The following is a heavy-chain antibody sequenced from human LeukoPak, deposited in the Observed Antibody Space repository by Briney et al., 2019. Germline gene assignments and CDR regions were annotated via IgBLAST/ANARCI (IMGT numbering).Heavy chain of an antibody. CDR2: ISGSGSST. V-gene: IGHV3-23*01. CDR3: AKDQQRYCGGGSSLNSFDY. CDR1: GFTFSSYA. J-gene: IGHJ4*02. D-gene: IGHD2-15*01. Sequence: AGGSLRLSCAASGFTFSSYAMSWVRQAPGKGLEWVSAISGSGSSTYYADSVKGRFTISRDNSKNTLYLQMNSLRAEDTAVYYCAKDQQRYCGGGSSLNSFDYWGQGTLVTVSS.